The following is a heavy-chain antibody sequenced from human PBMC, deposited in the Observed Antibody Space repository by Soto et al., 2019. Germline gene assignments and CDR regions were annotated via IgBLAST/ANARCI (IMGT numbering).Heavy chain of an antibody. CDR2: ISYDGSNK. J-gene: IGHJ5*02. CDR1: GFTFSSYG. V-gene: IGHV3-30*03. CDR3: ARDSEAVAGT. D-gene: IGHD6-19*01. Sequence: GGSLRLSCAASGFTFSSYGMHWVRQAPGKGLEWVAVISYDGSNKYYADSVKGRFTISRDNSKNTLYLQMNSLRAEDTAVYYCARDSEAVAGTWGQGTLVTVSS.